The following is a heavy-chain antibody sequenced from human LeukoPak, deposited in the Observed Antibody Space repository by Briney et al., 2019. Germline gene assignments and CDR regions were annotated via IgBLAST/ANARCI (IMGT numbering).Heavy chain of an antibody. V-gene: IGHV4-4*07. CDR1: GGSISPYY. CDR3: ARDRVSWHYFDY. J-gene: IGHJ4*02. CDR2: ISTSGSS. D-gene: IGHD5/OR15-5a*01. Sequence: SETLSLTCTVSGGSISPYYWSFIRQPAGEGLEWIGRISTSGSSKYNPSLESRVTMSVDTSKNQFSLKVTSVTAADTAMYYCARDRVSWHYFDYWGQGTLLTVSS.